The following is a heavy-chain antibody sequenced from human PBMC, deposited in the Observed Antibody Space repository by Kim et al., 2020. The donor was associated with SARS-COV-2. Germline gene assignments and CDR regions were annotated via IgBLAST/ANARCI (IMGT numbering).Heavy chain of an antibody. J-gene: IGHJ4*01. V-gene: IGHV3-23*01. CDR2: ISGSGADT. D-gene: IGHD4-17*01. Sequence: GESLRLSCAASGFTFNNYAMNWVRQAPGKGLDWISSISGSGADTYYADSVRGRFTISRDNSKNTLYLQMNSLKGEDTAVYFCAKDDNGDYVRFWGQGTLVTVAS. CDR3: AKDDNGDYVRF. CDR1: GFTFNNYA.